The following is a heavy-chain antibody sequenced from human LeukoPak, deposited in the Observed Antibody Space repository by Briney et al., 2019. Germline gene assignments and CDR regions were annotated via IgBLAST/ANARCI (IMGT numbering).Heavy chain of an antibody. Sequence: GGSLRLSCAASGFTFSTYATHWVREAPGKGLGWGAVISHDGSNKYYADSVKGRFIISRDNSKNTLYLQMNSLRPEDTAVYYCARDRIVGATLYYYYGMDVWGQGTTVTVSS. D-gene: IGHD1-26*01. CDR1: GFTFSTYA. V-gene: IGHV3-30-3*01. CDR2: ISHDGSNK. CDR3: ARDRIVGATLYYYYGMDV. J-gene: IGHJ6*02.